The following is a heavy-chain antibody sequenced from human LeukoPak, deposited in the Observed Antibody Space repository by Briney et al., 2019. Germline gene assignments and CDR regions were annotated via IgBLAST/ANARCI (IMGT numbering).Heavy chain of an antibody. CDR2: TYYKDKWHQ. V-gene: IGHV6-1*01. Sequence: SQTLSLTFAISGDSVSHNSSSLDWIRQSPSRGLEWLGRTYYKDKWHQDYSVSLKGTITINPAKSPNQFSLPITPMTSEETAIYYCARQHRTYLGISYFDTWGHGNLVTVSS. CDR3: ARQHRTYLGISYFDT. CDR1: GDSVSHNSSS. D-gene: IGHD7-27*01. J-gene: IGHJ5*01.